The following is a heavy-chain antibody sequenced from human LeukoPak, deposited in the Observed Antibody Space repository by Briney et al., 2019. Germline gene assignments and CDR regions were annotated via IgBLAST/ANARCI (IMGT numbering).Heavy chain of an antibody. V-gene: IGHV1-2*02. CDR2: INPNSGGT. D-gene: IGHD3-22*01. CDR1: GYTFTGYY. Sequence: ASVKVPCKASGYTFTGYYMHWVRQAPGQGLEWMGWINPNSGGTNYAQKFQGRVTMTSDTSISTAYMELSRLRCDDAAVYYCAILRYDDSSGYYDYWGQGTLVTVSS. J-gene: IGHJ4*02. CDR3: AILRYDDSSGYYDY.